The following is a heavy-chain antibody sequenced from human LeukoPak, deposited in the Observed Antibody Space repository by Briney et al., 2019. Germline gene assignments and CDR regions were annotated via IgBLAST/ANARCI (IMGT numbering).Heavy chain of an antibody. CDR3: ARSRFYFDY. CDR2: ISYDGSNK. Sequence: PGRSLRLSCAASGFTFSSYAMHWVRQAPGKGLEWVAVISYDGSNKYYADSVKGRFTISRDNAQNSLYLHMNSLRAEDTAVYYCARSRFYFDYWGQGTLVTVSS. CDR1: GFTFSSYA. J-gene: IGHJ4*02. V-gene: IGHV3-30-3*01.